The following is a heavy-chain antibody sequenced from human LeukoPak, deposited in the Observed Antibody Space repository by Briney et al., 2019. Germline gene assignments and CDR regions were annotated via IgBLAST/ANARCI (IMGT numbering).Heavy chain of an antibody. Sequence: GGSLRLSCAASGFTFSSYWMHWVRQAPGKGLVWVSRINSDGSSTTYADSVKGRFTISRDNAKNTLYLQMSSLRAEDTAVYYCARGSSGGTFGYWGQGTLVTVSS. CDR2: INSDGSST. J-gene: IGHJ4*02. D-gene: IGHD3-3*02. CDR1: GFTFSSYW. V-gene: IGHV3-74*01. CDR3: ARGSSGGTFGY.